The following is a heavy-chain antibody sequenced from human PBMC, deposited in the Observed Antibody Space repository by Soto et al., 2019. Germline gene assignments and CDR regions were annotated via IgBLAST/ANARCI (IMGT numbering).Heavy chain of an antibody. D-gene: IGHD5-12*01. CDR3: ARKQPRDYITRSFDP. CDR1: GYTFSYNH. CDR2: IDPKSGDT. Sequence: SVKVSCEACGYTFSYNHRHWVLRSPVQLLEWMGRIDPKSGDTTFAQTYQGRVTMTRDTSSNTVYMELTRLTSDDTAIYYCARKQPRDYITRSFDPWGQGPLVTVS. J-gene: IGHJ5*02. V-gene: IGHV1-2*02.